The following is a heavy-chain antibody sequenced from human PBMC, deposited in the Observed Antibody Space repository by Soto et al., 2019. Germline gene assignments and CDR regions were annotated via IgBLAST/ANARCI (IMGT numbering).Heavy chain of an antibody. CDR2: ISSSSSTI. J-gene: IGHJ3*02. Sequence: GGSLRLSCAASGFTFSSYSMNWVRQAPGKGLEWVSYISSSSSTIYYADSVKGRFTISRDNAKNSLYLQMNSLKTEDTAVYYCARGIEFRAFDIWGQGTMVTVSS. CDR3: ARGIEFRAFDI. V-gene: IGHV3-48*01. CDR1: GFTFSSYS. D-gene: IGHD5-12*01.